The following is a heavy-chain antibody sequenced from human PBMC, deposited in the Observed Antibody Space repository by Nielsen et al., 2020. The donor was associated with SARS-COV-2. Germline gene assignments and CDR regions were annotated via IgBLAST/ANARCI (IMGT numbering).Heavy chain of an antibody. J-gene: IGHJ4*02. V-gene: IGHV4-59*01. D-gene: IGHD3-22*01. Sequence: SETLSLTCTVSGGSISSYYWSWIRQPPGKGLEWIGYIYYSGSTNYNPSLKSRVTISVDTSKNQFSLKLSSVTAADTAVYYCAREDSSGYLNPPLGYFDYWGQGTLVTVSS. CDR1: GGSISSYY. CDR3: AREDSSGYLNPPLGYFDY. CDR2: IYYSGST.